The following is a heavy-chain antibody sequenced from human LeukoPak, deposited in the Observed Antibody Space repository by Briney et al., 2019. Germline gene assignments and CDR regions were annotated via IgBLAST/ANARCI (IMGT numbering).Heavy chain of an antibody. Sequence: GGSLRLSCAASGFTFSDYAMSWVRQAPGKGLEWLSVISGGSSGSTYYADSVTGRFTVSRDNSKNTVDLQINSLRAEDTAVYYCAREILAPGKTHDYWGQGTLVTVSS. V-gene: IGHV3-23*01. J-gene: IGHJ4*02. CDR1: GFTFSDYA. CDR3: AREILAPGKTHDY. CDR2: ISGGSSGST.